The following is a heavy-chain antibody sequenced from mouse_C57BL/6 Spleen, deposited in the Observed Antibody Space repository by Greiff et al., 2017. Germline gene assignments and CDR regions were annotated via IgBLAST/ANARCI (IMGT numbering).Heavy chain of an antibody. D-gene: IGHD1-1*01. CDR1: GYTFTSYW. J-gene: IGHJ1*03. V-gene: IGHV1-61*01. CDR2: IYPSDSET. CDR3: ARWITTGYFDV. Sequence: QVQLQQPGAELVRPGSSVKLSCKASGYTFTSYWMDWVKQRPGQGLEWIGNIYPSDSETHYNQQFKDKATLTVDKSPSTAYMQLSSLISEDAAVYYCARWITTGYFDVWGTGTTVTVSS.